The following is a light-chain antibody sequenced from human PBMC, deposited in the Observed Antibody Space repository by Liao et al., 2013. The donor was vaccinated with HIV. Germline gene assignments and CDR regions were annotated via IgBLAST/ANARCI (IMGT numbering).Light chain of an antibody. CDR1: KLGDRD. V-gene: IGLV3-1*01. J-gene: IGLJ1*01. Sequence: SYELTQSPSVSVSPGQTASIPCSGDKLGDRDASWYQQKPGQSPVLVIYQDTKRPSGIPERFSGSNSGNTATLTISGTQAMDEADYYCQAWDTNTAAYVFGTGTKVTVL. CDR3: QAWDTNTAAYV. CDR2: QDT.